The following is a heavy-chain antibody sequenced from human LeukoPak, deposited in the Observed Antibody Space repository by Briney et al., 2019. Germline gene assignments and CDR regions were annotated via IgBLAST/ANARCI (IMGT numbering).Heavy chain of an antibody. Sequence: KPSETPSLTCTVSGGSISSSDYYWGWIRQPPGQGLQWIGSIFYSGSTYYNPSLKSRVTISVDTSRHQFSLKLSSVTTADTAMYYCARRRSRWYFDLWGRGTLVTVSS. CDR2: IFYSGST. CDR3: ARRRSRWYFDL. J-gene: IGHJ2*01. V-gene: IGHV4-39*01. D-gene: IGHD5-24*01. CDR1: GGSISSSDYY.